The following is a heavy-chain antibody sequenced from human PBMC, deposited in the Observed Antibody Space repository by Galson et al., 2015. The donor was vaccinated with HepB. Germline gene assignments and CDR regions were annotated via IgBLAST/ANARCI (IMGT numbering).Heavy chain of an antibody. Sequence: SLRLSCAASGFTFSSYWMHWVRQAPGKGLVWVSRINSDGSSTSYADSVKGRFTISRDNAKNTLYLQMNSLRAEDTAVYYCAREPGESIAVAGGLYGMDVWGQGTPVTVSS. CDR2: INSDGSST. D-gene: IGHD6-19*01. CDR1: GFTFSSYW. J-gene: IGHJ6*02. V-gene: IGHV3-74*01. CDR3: AREPGESIAVAGGLYGMDV.